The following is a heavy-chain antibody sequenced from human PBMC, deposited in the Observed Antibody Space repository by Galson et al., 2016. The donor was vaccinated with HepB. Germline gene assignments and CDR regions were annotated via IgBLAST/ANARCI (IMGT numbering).Heavy chain of an antibody. J-gene: IGHJ5*02. Sequence: ETLSLTCTVSGGSISGYYWSWFRQSPEKGLEWIGYIHDSGSTKHNPSLRGRVTISVDTSNNQLSLKLRSVTAADTAAYYCARHYFGSGSYRFDPWGQGTVVTVSS. CDR2: IHDSGST. V-gene: IGHV4-59*08. CDR1: GGSISGYY. D-gene: IGHD3-10*01. CDR3: ARHYFGSGSYRFDP.